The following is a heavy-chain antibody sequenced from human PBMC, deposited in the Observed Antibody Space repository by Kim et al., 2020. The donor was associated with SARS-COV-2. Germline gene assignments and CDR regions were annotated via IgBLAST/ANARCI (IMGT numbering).Heavy chain of an antibody. CDR2: IKEDGSDK. Sequence: GGSLRLSCAASGFTFSSYWMSWVRQAPGKGLEWVANIKEDGSDKYYVDSVKGRFTISRDNAKNSLYLQMNSLRAEDTAVYYCARDPRGGDGSNSLEYWGQGTLVTVSS. J-gene: IGHJ4*02. CDR3: ARDPRGGDGSNSLEY. D-gene: IGHD2-21*01. V-gene: IGHV3-7*01. CDR1: GFTFSSYW.